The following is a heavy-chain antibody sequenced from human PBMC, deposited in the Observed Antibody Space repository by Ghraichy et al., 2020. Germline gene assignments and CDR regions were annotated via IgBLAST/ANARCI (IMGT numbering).Heavy chain of an antibody. CDR3: ARDLGEYFGMDV. V-gene: IGHV3-74*01. J-gene: IGHJ6*02. CDR1: GFTFSTYW. D-gene: IGHD3-16*01. CDR2: INSDGSRT. Sequence: GESLNISRAASGFTFSTYWIHWVRQAPGKGLVWVSRINSDGSRTSFADSVKGRLTISRDTAKNTVFLQMNSLRGEDTAVYYCARDLGEYFGMDVWGQGTTVTVSS.